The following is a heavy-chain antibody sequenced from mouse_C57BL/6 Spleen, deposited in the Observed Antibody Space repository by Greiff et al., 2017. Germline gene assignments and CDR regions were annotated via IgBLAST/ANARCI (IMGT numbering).Heavy chain of an antibody. CDR3: TKGTYYFDY. Sequence: VQLQQSGAELVRPGASVKLSCTASGFNIKDDYMHWVKQRPEQGLEWIGWIDPENGDTEYASKFQGKATITADTSSNTAYLQLSSLTSGDTAVYYCTKGTYYFDYWGQGTTLTVSS. D-gene: IGHD3-3*01. V-gene: IGHV14-4*01. CDR1: GFNIKDDY. J-gene: IGHJ2*01. CDR2: IDPENGDT.